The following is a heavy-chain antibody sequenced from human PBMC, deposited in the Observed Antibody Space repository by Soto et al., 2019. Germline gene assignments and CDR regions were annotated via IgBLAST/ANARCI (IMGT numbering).Heavy chain of an antibody. V-gene: IGHV3-21*01. J-gene: IGHJ5*02. CDR2: ISSSASHI. Sequence: EVQLVESGGGLVKPGGSLRLSCAASGFSFSSYSMNWVRQAPGKGLEWGSSISSSASHINYADSVKGRITISRDNAKKSLYLQMNSLRAEDTAVYYCARGYTGYCSGGTCYWFDPWGHGTLVTVSS. CDR1: GFSFSSYS. CDR3: ARGYTGYCSGGTCYWFDP. D-gene: IGHD2-15*01.